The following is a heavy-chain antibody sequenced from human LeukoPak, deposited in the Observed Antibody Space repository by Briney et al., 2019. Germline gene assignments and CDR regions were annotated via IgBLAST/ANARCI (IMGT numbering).Heavy chain of an antibody. J-gene: IGHJ4*02. Sequence: GASVKVSCKASGGTFISYAISWVRQAPGQGLEWMGGIIPIFGTANYAQEFQGRVTITADESTSTAYMELSSLRSEDTAVYYCARSDYGGNSGDYWGQGTLVTVPS. V-gene: IGHV1-69*13. CDR2: IIPIFGTA. D-gene: IGHD4-23*01. CDR1: GGTFISYA. CDR3: ARSDYGGNSGDY.